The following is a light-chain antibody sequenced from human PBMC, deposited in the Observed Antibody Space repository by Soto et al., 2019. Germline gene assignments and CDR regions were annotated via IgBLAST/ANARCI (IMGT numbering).Light chain of an antibody. Sequence: AIPLTQSPSSLSASVGDRVTITCRASQGISSVLAWYQQKPGKAPKLLIYDASSLESGVPSRFSGSGSGTDFTLTISSLQPEDFATYYCQQFNSYRITFGQGTRLEIK. CDR1: QGISSV. J-gene: IGKJ5*01. V-gene: IGKV1-13*02. CDR2: DAS. CDR3: QQFNSYRIT.